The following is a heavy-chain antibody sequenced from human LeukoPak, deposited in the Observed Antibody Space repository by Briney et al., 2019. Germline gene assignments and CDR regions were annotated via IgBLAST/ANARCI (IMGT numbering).Heavy chain of an antibody. CDR3: ARRGRAQIYYYYVDV. CDR1: GYTFTSYY. J-gene: IGHJ6*03. V-gene: IGHV1-46*01. Sequence: GASVKVSCKASGYTFTSYYMHWVRQAPGQGLEWMGIINPSGGSTSYAQKFQGRVTMTRDTSTSTVYMELSSLRSEDTAVYYCARRGRAQIYYYYVDVWCKGTKVTVSS. CDR2: INPSGGST.